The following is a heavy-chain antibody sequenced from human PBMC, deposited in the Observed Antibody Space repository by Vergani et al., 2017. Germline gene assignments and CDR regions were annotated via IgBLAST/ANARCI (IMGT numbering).Heavy chain of an antibody. V-gene: IGHV3-33*01. J-gene: IGHJ4*02. Sequence: QVQLVESGGGVVQPARSLRLSCAASGFSISSFGYHWVRQAPAKGRELVAFIHDDGSHESYIDSGKGRFTISRDNSHNTLILQMNGLRAEDTAVYYCARDRGCARICCYFSGAFDYWGVGTVVSVSS. CDR2: IHDDGSHE. D-gene: IGHD2-2*01. CDR1: GFSISSFG. CDR3: ARDRGCARICCYFSGAFDY.